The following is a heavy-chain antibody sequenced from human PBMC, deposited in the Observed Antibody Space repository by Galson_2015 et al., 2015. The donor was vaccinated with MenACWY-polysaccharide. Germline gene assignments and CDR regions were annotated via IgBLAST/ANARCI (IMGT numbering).Heavy chain of an antibody. D-gene: IGHD6-6*01. CDR1: GITFSIYA. CDR2: ISGSGAGT. Sequence: SLRLSCAASGITFSIYAMSWVRQAPGKGLEWVSAISGSGAGTYYADSVKGRFTISRDNSKNTLYLQMNSLRAEDTAVYYCAKGLQLVPPDYWGQGTLVTASS. V-gene: IGHV3-23*01. J-gene: IGHJ4*02. CDR3: AKGLQLVPPDY.